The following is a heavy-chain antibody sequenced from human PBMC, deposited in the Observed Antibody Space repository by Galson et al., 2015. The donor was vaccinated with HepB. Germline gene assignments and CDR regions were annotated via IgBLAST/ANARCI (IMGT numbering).Heavy chain of an antibody. V-gene: IGHV4-59*01. CDR1: GGSMNNYY. CDR2: VFHRGST. D-gene: IGHD1-1*01. Sequence: SETLSLTCSVSGGSMNNYYWNRIRQPPGKGLEGIGYVFHRGSTNFNPSLKSRVTISEDTSKTQFSLTMRSMTAADTAMYYWARTVACGRNLDFWGLGTLVTVSS. CDR3: ARTVACGRNLDF. J-gene: IGHJ4*02.